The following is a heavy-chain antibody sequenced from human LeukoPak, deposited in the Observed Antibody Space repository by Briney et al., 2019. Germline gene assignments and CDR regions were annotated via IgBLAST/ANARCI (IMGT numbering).Heavy chain of an antibody. Sequence: GGSLRLSCATSGFTFSSYAMSWVRQAPGKGLEWVSTISDDGDSTYHADSVKGRFTISRHNSKNTLYLQMNSLRAEDTAVYYCAREGGYSGYDYGMDVWGQGTTVTVSS. J-gene: IGHJ6*02. CDR1: GFTFSSYA. V-gene: IGHV3-23*01. CDR2: ISDDGDST. D-gene: IGHD5-12*01. CDR3: AREGGYSGYDYGMDV.